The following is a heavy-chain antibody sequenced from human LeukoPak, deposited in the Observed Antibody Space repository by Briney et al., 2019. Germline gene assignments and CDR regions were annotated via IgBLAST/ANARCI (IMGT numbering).Heavy chain of an antibody. D-gene: IGHD6-6*01. CDR2: ISGSGGST. CDR1: GFTFSSYA. CDR3: AKDPPGGIAARPLFDY. J-gene: IGHJ4*02. Sequence: GGSLRLSCAASGFTFSSYAMSWVRQAPGKGLEWVSAISGSGGSTYYADSVKGRLTISRDNSKNTLYLQMNSLRAEDTAVYYFAKDPPGGIAARPLFDYWGQGTLVTVSS. V-gene: IGHV3-23*01.